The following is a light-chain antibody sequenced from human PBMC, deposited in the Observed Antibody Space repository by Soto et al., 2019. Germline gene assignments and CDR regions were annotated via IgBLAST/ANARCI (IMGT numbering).Light chain of an antibody. V-gene: IGKV3-15*01. J-gene: IGKJ2*01. CDR2: GAS. CDR1: ETISSD. Sequence: ILMTQSPATLSVSPGERVTLSCGASETISSDLAWYQHRPGQAPRLLIYGASTRAPGVPARFSGSGSGTDFTLATSNLQPEDFGLYYCQHYHNFPRTFGQGTKLEIK. CDR3: QHYHNFPRT.